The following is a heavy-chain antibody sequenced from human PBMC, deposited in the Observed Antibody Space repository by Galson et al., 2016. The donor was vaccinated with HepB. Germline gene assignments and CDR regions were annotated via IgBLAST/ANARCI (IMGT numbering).Heavy chain of an antibody. D-gene: IGHD3-22*01. Sequence: SVKVSCKASGGTFSSYAISWVRQAPGQGLEWMRRIIPIFATANYAQRFHGRVTITADESTSTAYMELSSLRSEDTAVYYCARGSHYYDSSGPFACWGQGTLVTVSS. CDR3: ARGSHYYDSSGPFAC. CDR1: GGTFSSYA. CDR2: IIPIFATA. J-gene: IGHJ4*02. V-gene: IGHV1-69*13.